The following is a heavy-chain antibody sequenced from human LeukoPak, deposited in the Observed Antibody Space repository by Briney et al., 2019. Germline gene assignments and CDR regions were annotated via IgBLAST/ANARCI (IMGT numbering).Heavy chain of an antibody. CDR1: GFTFSSYA. V-gene: IGHV3-23*01. CDR3: AILPGYSSGWYEVNY. Sequence: GRSLRLSCAASGFTFSSYAMSCVRQAPGKGLEWVSGISGSGGSTYYADSVKGRFTISRDNSRNTLYLQMNSPRAEDTAVYYCAILPGYSSGWYEVNYWGQGTLVTVSS. J-gene: IGHJ4*02. CDR2: ISGSGGST. D-gene: IGHD6-13*01.